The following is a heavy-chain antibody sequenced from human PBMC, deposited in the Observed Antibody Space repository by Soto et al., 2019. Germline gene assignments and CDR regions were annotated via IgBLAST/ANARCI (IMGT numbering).Heavy chain of an antibody. D-gene: IGHD3-3*01. J-gene: IGHJ6*02. CDR2: ISYDGKYK. V-gene: IGHV3-30*18. CDR1: GFTFNNYA. Sequence: PGGSLRLSCVASGFTFNNYAMHWVRQAPGKGLDWVAIISYDGKYKHYVDSVKGRFTISRDNSKNSLYLQMNSLRDEDTAVYYCAKNLGFTIYGVVTQHGLDVWAQRTTVTGSS. CDR3: AKNLGFTIYGVVTQHGLDV.